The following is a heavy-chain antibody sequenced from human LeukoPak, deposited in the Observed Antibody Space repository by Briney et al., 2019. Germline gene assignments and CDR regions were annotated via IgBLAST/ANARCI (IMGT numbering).Heavy chain of an antibody. J-gene: IGHJ4*02. Sequence: GASVKVSCKASGYTFSDYYVHWVRQAPGQGLEWMGWINPNSGGTNYAQKFQGRVTMSRDTSISTAYMELSRLRFDDTAVYYCGRDLKTHPGPYHCDHWGQGTLVTVSS. CDR2: INPNSGGT. CDR1: GYTFSDYY. V-gene: IGHV1-2*02. D-gene: IGHD2-2*01. CDR3: GRDLKTHPGPYHCDH.